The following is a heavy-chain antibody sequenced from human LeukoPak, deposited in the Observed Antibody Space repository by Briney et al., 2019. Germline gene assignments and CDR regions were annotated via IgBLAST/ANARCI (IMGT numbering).Heavy chain of an antibody. D-gene: IGHD3-9*01. CDR3: ATWVYYDILTGYYIHPGPSSHWFDP. Sequence: ASVKVSCKVSGYTLTELSMHWVRQAPGKGLEWMGGFDPEDGETIYAQKLQGRVTMTEDTSTDTAYMELSSLRSEDTAVYYCATWVYYDILTGYYIHPGPSSHWFDPWGQGTLVTVSS. V-gene: IGHV1-24*01. CDR2: FDPEDGET. CDR1: GYTLTELS. J-gene: IGHJ5*02.